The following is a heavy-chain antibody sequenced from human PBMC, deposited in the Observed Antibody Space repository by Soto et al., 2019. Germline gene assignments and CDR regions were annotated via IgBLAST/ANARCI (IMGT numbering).Heavy chain of an antibody. Sequence: GGSLRLSCEASGFSFSYYSMNWVRQAPGKGLEWVSSTSSSSTYINYADDLKGRFRISRANSNNSLFLLMSSLRAEDTAVYYCARVDGTGLYGSSSSPRYWGQGTLVTFSS. D-gene: IGHD6-6*01. V-gene: IGHV3-21*01. CDR1: GFSFSYYS. J-gene: IGHJ4*02. CDR2: TSSSSTYI. CDR3: ARVDGTGLYGSSSSPRY.